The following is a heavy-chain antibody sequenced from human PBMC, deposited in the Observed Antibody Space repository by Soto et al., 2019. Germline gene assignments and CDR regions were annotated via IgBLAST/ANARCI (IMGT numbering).Heavy chain of an antibody. D-gene: IGHD3-22*01. Sequence: ASVKVSCKASGYTFSGYYMRWVRQAPGQGLEWMGWINPNSGGTNYAQKFQDRVTTTRDTSISTAYMELSRLRSDDTAVYYCARGEGVTMKVVVIGYYGMDVWGQGTTVTVSS. V-gene: IGHV1-2*02. J-gene: IGHJ6*02. CDR2: INPNSGGT. CDR3: ARGEGVTMKVVVIGYYGMDV. CDR1: GYTFSGYY.